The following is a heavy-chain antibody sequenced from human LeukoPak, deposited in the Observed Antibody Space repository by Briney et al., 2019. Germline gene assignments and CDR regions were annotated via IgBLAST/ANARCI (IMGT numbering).Heavy chain of an antibody. D-gene: IGHD3-22*01. V-gene: IGHV1-18*01. CDR1: GYYFTSYG. CDR2: ISAYNGNT. J-gene: IGHJ4*02. Sequence: ASVKVSCKASGYYFTSYGISWVRQAPGQGLEWMGWISAYNGNTNYAQKLQGRVTMTTDTSTSTAYMELRSLRSDDTAVYYCARDPGSLLVVDFDYWGQGTLVTVSS. CDR3: ARDPGSLLVVDFDY.